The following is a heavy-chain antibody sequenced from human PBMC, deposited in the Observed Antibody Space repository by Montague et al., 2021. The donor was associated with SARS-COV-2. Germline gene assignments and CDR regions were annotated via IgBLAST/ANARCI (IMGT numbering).Heavy chain of an antibody. D-gene: IGHD3-3*01. V-gene: IGHV4-31*03. CDR3: ARVRGLTMFGVVGPFDY. J-gene: IGHJ4*02. Sequence: TLSLTCTVSGGSISSGGYYWSWIRQHPGKGLEWIGYIYYSGSTYYNPSLKSRVTISVDTSKNQFSLKLSSVTAADTAVYYCARVRGLTMFGVVGPFDYWGQGTLVTVSS. CDR2: IYYSGST. CDR1: GGSISSGGYY.